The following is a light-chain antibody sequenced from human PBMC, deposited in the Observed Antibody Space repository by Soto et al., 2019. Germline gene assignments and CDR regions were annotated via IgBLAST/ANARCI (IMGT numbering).Light chain of an antibody. CDR1: SSNIGNNY. CDR3: GTWDSSLSAV. V-gene: IGLV1-51*01. J-gene: IGLJ7*01. CDR2: DNN. Sequence: VLTQPPSVSAAPGQKVTISCSGSSSNIGNNYVSWYQQLPGTAPKLLIYDNNKRPSGIPDRFSGSKSGTSATLGITGLQTGDEADYYCGTWDSSLSAVFGGGTQLTVL.